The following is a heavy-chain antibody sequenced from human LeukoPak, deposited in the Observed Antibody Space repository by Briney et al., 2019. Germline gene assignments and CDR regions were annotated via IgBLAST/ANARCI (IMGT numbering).Heavy chain of an antibody. CDR2: IYYSGKT. J-gene: IGHJ4*02. CDR1: GGSITTSSSY. D-gene: IGHD2-21*01. Sequence: SETLSLTCTVSGGSITTSSSYWAWIRQPPGKGLEWIGEIYYSGKTYYNPSSKSRLTISVDTSKNQFSLSLSSLTAADTAVFYCARLALKSGDHPVWGQGSLVIVSS. CDR3: ARLALKSGDHPV. V-gene: IGHV4-39*01.